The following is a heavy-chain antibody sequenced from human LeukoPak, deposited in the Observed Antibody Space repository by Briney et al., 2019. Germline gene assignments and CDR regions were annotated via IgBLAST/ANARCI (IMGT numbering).Heavy chain of an antibody. CDR2: IIPILGIA. V-gene: IGHV1-69*04. Sequence: PVKVSCKASGGTFSSYTISWVRQAPGQGLEWMGRIIPILGIANYAQKFQGRVTITADKSTSTAYMELSSLRSEDTAVYYCAREDFGVVIHNWFDPWGQGTLVTVSS. CDR1: GGTFSSYT. J-gene: IGHJ5*02. CDR3: AREDFGVVIHNWFDP. D-gene: IGHD3-3*01.